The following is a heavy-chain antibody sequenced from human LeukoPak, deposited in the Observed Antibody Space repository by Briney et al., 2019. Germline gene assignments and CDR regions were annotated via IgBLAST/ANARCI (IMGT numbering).Heavy chain of an antibody. CDR1: GGSISSSSYY. CDR2: IYYSGST. Sequence: KPSETLSLTCTVSGGSISSSSYYWGWIRQPPGKGLEWIGSIYYSGSTYYNPSLKSRVTISVDTSKNQFSLKLSSVTAADTAVYYCARGRVAAQRGWFDPWGQGTLVTVSS. CDR3: ARGRVAAQRGWFDP. D-gene: IGHD6-6*01. V-gene: IGHV4-39*01. J-gene: IGHJ5*02.